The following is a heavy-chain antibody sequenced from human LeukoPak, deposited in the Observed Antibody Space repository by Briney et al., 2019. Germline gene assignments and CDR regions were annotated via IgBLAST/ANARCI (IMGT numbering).Heavy chain of an antibody. J-gene: IGHJ4*02. CDR1: GYTFTRYY. Sequence: GASVKVSFKASGYTFTRYYMHWVRPAPGQGLEWMGIINPSGGSTSNAQKFQGRVTMTRDTSTSTVYMELNSLRSEDTAVYYCAKGYCSGGTCYSYDYWGQGTLVTVSS. V-gene: IGHV1-46*01. CDR2: INPSGGST. CDR3: AKGYCSGGTCYSYDY. D-gene: IGHD2-15*01.